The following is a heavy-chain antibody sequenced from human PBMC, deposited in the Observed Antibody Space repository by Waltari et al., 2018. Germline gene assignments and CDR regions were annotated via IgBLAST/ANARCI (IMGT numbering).Heavy chain of an antibody. V-gene: IGHV4-59*01. CDR3: ARGYYYYYYYMDV. Sequence: QVQLQESGPGLVKPSETLSLTCTVSGGSISSSYWSWIRQPPGKGLEWMGYIYYSGSTNYNPSLKSRVTISVDTSKNQFSLKLSSVTAADTAVYYCARGYYYYYYYMDVWGKGTTVTVSS. CDR2: IYYSGST. CDR1: GGSISSSY. J-gene: IGHJ6*03.